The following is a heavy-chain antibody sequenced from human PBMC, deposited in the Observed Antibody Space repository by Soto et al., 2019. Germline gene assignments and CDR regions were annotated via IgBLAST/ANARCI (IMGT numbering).Heavy chain of an antibody. Sequence: ASVKVSCKASGYTFTGYYMHWVRQAPGQGLEWMGWINPNSGGTNYAQKFQGWVTMTRDTSISTAYMELSRLRSDDTAVYYCARVYYDSSGYYYVAPWGQGTLVTGSS. J-gene: IGHJ5*02. CDR3: ARVYYDSSGYYYVAP. D-gene: IGHD3-22*01. CDR1: GYTFTGYY. V-gene: IGHV1-2*04. CDR2: INPNSGGT.